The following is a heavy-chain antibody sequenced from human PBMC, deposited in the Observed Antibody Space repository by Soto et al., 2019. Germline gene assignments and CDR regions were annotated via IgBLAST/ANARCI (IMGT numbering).Heavy chain of an antibody. D-gene: IGHD6-13*01. Sequence: GESLKISCKGSGYSFTSYWIGWVRQMPGKGLEWMGIIYPGDSDTRYSPSFQGQVTISADKSISTAYLQWTSLKASDTAMYYCARGFGIAAAGTPPPVPYGMDVWGQGTRVTASS. CDR3: ARGFGIAAAGTPPPVPYGMDV. J-gene: IGHJ6*02. CDR1: GYSFTSYW. V-gene: IGHV5-51*01. CDR2: IYPGDSDT.